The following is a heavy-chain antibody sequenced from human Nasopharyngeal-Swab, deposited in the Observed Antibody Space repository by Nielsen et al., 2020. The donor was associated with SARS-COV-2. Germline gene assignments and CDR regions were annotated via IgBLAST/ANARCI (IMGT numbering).Heavy chain of an antibody. J-gene: IGHJ1*01. D-gene: IGHD6-13*01. V-gene: IGHV5-51*01. Sequence: GESLKISCKGSGYSFTSYWIGWVRQMPGKGLEWMGIIYPGDSDTRYSPSFQGRVTISADKSISTAYLQWSSLKASDTAMYYCARLRSSSWYDPGDFQHWGQGTLVTVSS. CDR1: GYSFTSYW. CDR2: IYPGDSDT. CDR3: ARLRSSSWYDPGDFQH.